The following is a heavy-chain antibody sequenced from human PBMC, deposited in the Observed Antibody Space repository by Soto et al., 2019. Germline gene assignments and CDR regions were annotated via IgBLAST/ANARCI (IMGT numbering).Heavy chain of an antibody. CDR2: IYYSGST. D-gene: IGHD2-15*01. Sequence: QVQLQESGPGLVKPSDTLSLTCAVSGYSISSSNWWGWIRQPPGKGLEGIGYIYYSGSTYYNPSLNSRVTRSVDTSKNQCSLKLSSVTAVDTVVYYCAKSGGSWTNWFDPWGQGTLVTGSS. V-gene: IGHV4-28*01. CDR3: AKSGGSWTNWFDP. J-gene: IGHJ5*02. CDR1: GYSISSSNW.